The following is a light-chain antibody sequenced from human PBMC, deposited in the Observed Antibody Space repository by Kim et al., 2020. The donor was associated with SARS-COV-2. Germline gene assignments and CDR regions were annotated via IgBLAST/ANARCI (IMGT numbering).Light chain of an antibody. J-gene: IGKJ5*01. CDR1: QSVSSSY. CDR3: QQYGSSTIT. V-gene: IGKV3-20*01. CDR2: GAS. Sequence: SPGELATLSCRASQSVSSSYLAWYQQKPGQAPRLLIYGASSRATGIPDRFSGSGSGTDFTLTISRLEPEDFAVYYCQQYGSSTITFGQGTRLEIK.